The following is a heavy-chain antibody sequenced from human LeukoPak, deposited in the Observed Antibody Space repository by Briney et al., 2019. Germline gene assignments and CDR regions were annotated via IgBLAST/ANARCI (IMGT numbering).Heavy chain of an antibody. CDR3: ARDSGSYRGENWFDP. J-gene: IGHJ5*02. D-gene: IGHD1-26*01. CDR1: GFTFSSHW. V-gene: IGHV3-74*01. Sequence: PGGSLRLSCAASGFTFSSHWMHWVRQAPGKGLVWVSRINSDGSSTSYADSVKGRFTISRDNAKNTLYLQMNSLRAEDTAVYYCARDSGSYRGENWFDPWGQGTLVTVSS. CDR2: INSDGSST.